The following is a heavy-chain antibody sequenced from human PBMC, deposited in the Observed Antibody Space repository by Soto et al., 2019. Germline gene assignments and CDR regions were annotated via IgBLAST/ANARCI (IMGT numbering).Heavy chain of an antibody. V-gene: IGHV4-39*01. D-gene: IGHD3-10*01. CDR3: ARLPRYASGTIYGLDV. Sequence: QLQLQESGPGLVKPSETLSLTCTVSGGSLSTPNYYWGWIRQPPGKGLECIGSLYYSGSSYYNPSLKTRVTISVDTSKTVFALKLTSVTAADTAVYYCARLPRYASGTIYGLDVWGQGTTVTVSS. CDR2: LYYSGSS. J-gene: IGHJ6*02. CDR1: GGSLSTPNYY.